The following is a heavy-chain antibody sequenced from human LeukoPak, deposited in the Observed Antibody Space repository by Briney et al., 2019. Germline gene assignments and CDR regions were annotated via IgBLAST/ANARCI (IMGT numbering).Heavy chain of an antibody. CDR2: IDHRGTA. CDR3: AVGITILGVAASFDS. CDR1: GASYNAYY. V-gene: IGHV4-34*01. D-gene: IGHD3-3*01. J-gene: IGHJ4*02. Sequence: SETLSLTCAVYGASYNAYYWSWIRQPPGKGLEWVGDIDHRGTATYNPSLKSRLSISADASKNQFSLKLNSVTDADTAVYYCAVGITILGVAASFDSWGQGNLVIVSS.